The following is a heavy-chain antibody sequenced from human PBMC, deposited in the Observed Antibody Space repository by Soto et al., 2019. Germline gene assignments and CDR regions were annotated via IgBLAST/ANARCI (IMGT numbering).Heavy chain of an antibody. V-gene: IGHV1-69*12. CDR2: IMPIFRTP. J-gene: IGHJ6*02. CDR1: GGTFSNSA. Sequence: QVQLEQSGAEVKKPGSSVKVSCKASGGTFSNSAISWVRQAPGQGLEWMGGIMPIFRTPDYAQRFQGRVAITADESTSTAYMEFSGLRPDDTAVYYCARDKDRQHLGGNYYYILDVWGQGTTVTVSS. CDR3: ARDKDRQHLGGNYYYILDV.